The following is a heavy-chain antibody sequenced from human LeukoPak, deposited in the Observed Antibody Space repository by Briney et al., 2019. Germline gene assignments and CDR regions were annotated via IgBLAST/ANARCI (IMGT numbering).Heavy chain of an antibody. V-gene: IGHV3-66*01. CDR1: GVTVSINY. D-gene: IGHD2-21*02. Sequence: GGSLRLSCAASGVTVSINYMSWVRHAPGKGLEWVSVIYIGGSTYYADSVKGRFTISQDNSKNTLYLQMASLSTDDPAVYYCAKDWGRGDSYYVDYWGQGPQVTVSS. J-gene: IGHJ4*02. CDR3: AKDWGRGDSYYVDY. CDR2: IYIGGST.